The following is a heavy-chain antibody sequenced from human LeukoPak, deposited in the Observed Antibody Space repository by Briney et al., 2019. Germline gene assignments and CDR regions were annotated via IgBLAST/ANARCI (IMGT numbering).Heavy chain of an antibody. CDR1: GYGLSDYY. CDR3: ARESGSGYSSSSSGWFDP. J-gene: IGHJ5*02. CDR2: MNPNSGGT. D-gene: IGHD6-6*01. V-gene: IGHV1-2*02. Sequence: SVKVSCKASGYGLSDYYLHWVRQAPGQGLEWMGWMNPNSGGTKYAQKFQGRVTMTRDSSLTTAYMELSRLRYDDTAIYYCARESGSGYSSSSSGWFDPWGQGTLVTVSS.